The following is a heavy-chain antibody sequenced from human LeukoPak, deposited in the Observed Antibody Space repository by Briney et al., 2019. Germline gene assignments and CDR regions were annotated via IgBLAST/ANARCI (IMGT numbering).Heavy chain of an antibody. CDR1: GFTFSSYG. Sequence: PGGSLRLSCAASGFTFSSYGMSWVRQAPGKGLEWVSVIYNDGSSYYADSVKGRFTISRDNSKNMLYLQMNSLRAEDTAVYYCARQTMIVVVWAFDIRGQGTMVTVSS. J-gene: IGHJ3*02. CDR3: ARQTMIVVVWAFDI. V-gene: IGHV3-66*04. D-gene: IGHD3-22*01. CDR2: IYNDGSS.